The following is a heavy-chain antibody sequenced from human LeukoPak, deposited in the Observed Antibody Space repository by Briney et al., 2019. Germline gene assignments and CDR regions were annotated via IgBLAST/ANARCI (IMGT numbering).Heavy chain of an antibody. V-gene: IGHV5-51*01. CDR3: ARQLQRGYSYSDY. CDR2: IYPGDSDT. Sequence: GESLKISCKGSGYNFANYWIGWVRQMPGKGLEWMGIIYPGDSDTRYSPSFQGQVTISADKSISTAYLQWSSLKASDTAMYYCARQLQRGYSYSDYWGQGTLVTVSS. J-gene: IGHJ4*02. D-gene: IGHD5-18*01. CDR1: GYNFANYW.